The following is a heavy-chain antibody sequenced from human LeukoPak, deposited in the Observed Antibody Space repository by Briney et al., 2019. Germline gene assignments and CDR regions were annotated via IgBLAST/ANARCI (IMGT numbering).Heavy chain of an antibody. CDR2: ISSNGATK. CDR3: AIQMTMIVVVPYFDY. D-gene: IGHD3-22*01. CDR1: GFTFNDYY. Sequence: GGSLRLSCEASGFTFNDYYMAWIRQAPGKGLEWVSFISSNGATKYYAESVKGRVTVSRDNAKNSLYLYMNSLRDGDTAVYYCAIQMTMIVVVPYFDYWGQGTLVTVSS. V-gene: IGHV3-11*04. J-gene: IGHJ4*02.